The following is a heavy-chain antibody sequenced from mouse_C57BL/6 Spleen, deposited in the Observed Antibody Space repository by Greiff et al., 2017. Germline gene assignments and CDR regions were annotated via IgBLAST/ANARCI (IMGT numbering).Heavy chain of an antibody. Sequence: QVQLQQSGPELVKPGASVKISCKASGYAFSSSWMNWVKQRPGKGLEWIGRIYPGDGDTNYNGKFKGKATLTADKSSSTAYMQLSSLTSEDSAVYFCARSAYDYDGACWGQGTLVTVSA. CDR2: IYPGDGDT. CDR1: GYAFSSSW. CDR3: ARSAYDYDGAC. D-gene: IGHD2-4*01. J-gene: IGHJ3*01. V-gene: IGHV1-82*01.